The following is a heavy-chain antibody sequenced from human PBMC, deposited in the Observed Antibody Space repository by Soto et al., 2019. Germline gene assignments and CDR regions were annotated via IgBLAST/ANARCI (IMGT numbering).Heavy chain of an antibody. V-gene: IGHV3-74*01. Sequence: VQLVESGGGLVQPGGSLRLSCAASNFFSNYWMDWVRQAPGKGLVWLARINSDGTSTSYTDSVKGRFTISRDNAKNTLYLQMNSLRAEDTAVYYCTSRDLWANPVFDYWGQGTLVTVSS. J-gene: IGHJ4*02. CDR2: INSDGTST. CDR3: TSRDLWANPVFDY. CDR1: NFFSNYW. D-gene: IGHD3-3*01.